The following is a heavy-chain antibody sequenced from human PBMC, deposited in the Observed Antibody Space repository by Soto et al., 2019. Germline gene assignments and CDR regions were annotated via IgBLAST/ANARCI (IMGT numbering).Heavy chain of an antibody. CDR3: ARGATVTQFDY. V-gene: IGHV4-61*01. CDR1: GVSVSSGSCY. D-gene: IGHD4-17*01. Sequence: SETLSLTCTVSGVSVSSGSCYWAWIRQPPGKGLEWIGFGSYSGTTNYKPSLKSRVTISVDTSRSQISLKVSSLTAADTAVYYCARGATVTQFDYWGRGTLVTVYS. CDR2: GSYSGTT. J-gene: IGHJ4*02.